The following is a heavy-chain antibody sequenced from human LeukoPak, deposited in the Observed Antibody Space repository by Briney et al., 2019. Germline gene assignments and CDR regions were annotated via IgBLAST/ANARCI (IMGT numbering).Heavy chain of an antibody. J-gene: IGHJ4*02. D-gene: IGHD5-12*01. CDR3: ATSRDGGYSSYFDY. CDR2: IIPIFGTA. CDR1: GGTFSSYA. Sequence: SVKVSGKASGGTFSSYAISWVRQAPGQGLEWMGGIIPIFGTANYAQKFQGRVTITTDESTSTAYMELSSLRSEDTAVYYCATSRDGGYSSYFDYWGQGTLVTVSS. V-gene: IGHV1-69*05.